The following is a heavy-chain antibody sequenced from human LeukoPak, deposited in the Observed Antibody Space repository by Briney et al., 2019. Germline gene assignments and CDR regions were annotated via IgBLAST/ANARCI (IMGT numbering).Heavy chain of an antibody. V-gene: IGHV1-46*01. Sequence: GASVKVSCKASGYTFTSYFMHWVRQAPGQGLEWMGIINLSGGSTSYAQKFQGRVTMTRDTSTSTVYMELSSLRSEDTAVYYCARTYYFDSSGYHNWFDPWGQGTPVTVSS. CDR1: GYTFTSYF. CDR2: INLSGGST. D-gene: IGHD3-22*01. J-gene: IGHJ5*02. CDR3: ARTYYFDSSGYHNWFDP.